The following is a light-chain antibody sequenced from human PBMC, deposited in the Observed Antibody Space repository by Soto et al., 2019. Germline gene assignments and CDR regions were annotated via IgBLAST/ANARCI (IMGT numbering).Light chain of an antibody. V-gene: IGKV1-5*03. Sequence: DIQMTQSPSTLSACVGDRVTITCRARQIISSLLARYQQKPGKAPKLLIYKASSLQSGVPSRFSGSGSGTDFTLTITSLEPEDFAFYYCHQRQRWPRTFGQGTKVDI. CDR1: QIISSL. J-gene: IGKJ1*01. CDR2: KAS. CDR3: HQRQRWPRT.